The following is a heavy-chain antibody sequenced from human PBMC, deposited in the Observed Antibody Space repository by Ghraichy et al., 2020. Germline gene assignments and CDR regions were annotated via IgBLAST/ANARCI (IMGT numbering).Heavy chain of an antibody. CDR3: ARGRPSDYYYDSSGYYLDY. CDR2: IYYSGST. Sequence: SETLSLTCTVSGGSISSYYWSWIRQPPGKGLEWIGYIYYSGSTNYNPSPKSRVTISVDTSKNQFSLKLSSVTAADTAVYYCARGRPSDYYYDSSGYYLDYWGQGTLVTVSS. D-gene: IGHD3-22*01. V-gene: IGHV4-59*01. J-gene: IGHJ4*02. CDR1: GGSISSYY.